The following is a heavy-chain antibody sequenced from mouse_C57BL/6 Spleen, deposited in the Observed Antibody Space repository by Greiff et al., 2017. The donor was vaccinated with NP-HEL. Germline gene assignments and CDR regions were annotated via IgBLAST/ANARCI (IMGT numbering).Heavy chain of an antibody. CDR1: GFTFSSYA. V-gene: IGHV5-9-1*02. D-gene: IGHD1-1*01. J-gene: IGHJ1*03. CDR3: TRHYYGSRNWYFDV. Sequence: EVKLVESGEGLVKPGGSLKLSCAASGFTFSSYAMSWVRQTPEKRLEWVAYISSGGDYIYYADTVKGRFTISRDNARNTLYLQMSSLKSEDTAMYYCTRHYYGSRNWYFDVWGTGTTVTVSS. CDR2: ISSGGDYI.